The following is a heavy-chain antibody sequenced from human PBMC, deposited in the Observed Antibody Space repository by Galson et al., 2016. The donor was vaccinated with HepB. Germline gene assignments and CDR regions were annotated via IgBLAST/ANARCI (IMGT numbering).Heavy chain of an antibody. V-gene: IGHV3-11*01. CDR3: ARMGPGESLDY. Sequence: SLRLSCAVSGIPFSDYFMSWVRQAPGQGLEWISYISYTSSLISYTDSVRGRFTISRDNAKRSVYLQMNSLRVEDTALYYWARMGPGESLDYWGQGTLVTVSS. CDR2: ISYTSSLI. D-gene: IGHD3-10*01. CDR1: GIPFSDYF. J-gene: IGHJ4*02.